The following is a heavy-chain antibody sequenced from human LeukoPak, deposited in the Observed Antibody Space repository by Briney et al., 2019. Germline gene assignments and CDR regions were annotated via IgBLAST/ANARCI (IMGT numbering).Heavy chain of an antibody. Sequence: GGSLRPSCAASGFTFSSYALTWVRQAPGKGLEWVSAISGSGGSTYYADSVKGRFTISRDNSKNTLYLQMNSLRAEDTAVYYCAKDGVYYESSGYYYAPPEYFQHWGQGTLVTVSS. CDR2: ISGSGGST. D-gene: IGHD3-22*01. J-gene: IGHJ1*01. CDR1: GFTFSSYA. V-gene: IGHV3-23*01. CDR3: AKDGVYYESSGYYYAPPEYFQH.